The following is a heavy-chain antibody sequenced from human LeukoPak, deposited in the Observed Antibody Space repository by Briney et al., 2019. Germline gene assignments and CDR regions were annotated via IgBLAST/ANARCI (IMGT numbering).Heavy chain of an antibody. CDR1: EFSFRTYA. J-gene: IGHJ6*03. D-gene: IGHD2-8*01. CDR3: ARCLLYLWNRNFYYYMDV. V-gene: IGHV3-23*01. CDR2: ISVDDQGNT. Sequence: SGGSLRLSCTTSEFSFRTYAMTWVRQAPGKGLEWVSTISVDDQGNTYYTDSVKGRFTISRDTSQNTLSLQMNSLRGEDTAVYYCARCLLYLWNRNFYYYMDVWGKGTTVTVSS.